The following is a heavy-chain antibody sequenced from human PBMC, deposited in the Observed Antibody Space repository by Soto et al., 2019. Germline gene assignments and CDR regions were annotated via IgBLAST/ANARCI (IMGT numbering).Heavy chain of an antibody. CDR3: AGQSESCFFHCDVMHD. J-gene: IGHJ6*02. Sequence: GGSLRLSCAASGFTFSSYWMHWVRQVPGKGLVWVSRINDDGSSGSYADSVKGRFTISRDNAKNTLYLQMNRLRADDTAVYYCAGQSESCFFHCDVMHDWGQGTTVTVSS. CDR2: INDDGSSG. CDR1: GFTFSSYW. D-gene: IGHD2-21*02. V-gene: IGHV3-74*01.